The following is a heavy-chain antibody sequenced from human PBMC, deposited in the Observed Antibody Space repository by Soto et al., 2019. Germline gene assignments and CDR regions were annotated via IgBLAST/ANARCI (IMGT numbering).Heavy chain of an antibody. CDR1: GVSIASSSYY. V-gene: IGHV4-39*02. CDR3: ARRPAYESSGYIQFDP. D-gene: IGHD3-22*01. Sequence: SETLSLTCIVSGVSIASSSYYLEWIRQPPGKGLEWIGNIHYSGRTSYTPSLRSRVTISVDASKNHFSLKLTSVTAADTSVYYCARRPAYESSGYIQFDPWGQGTLVTVSS. J-gene: IGHJ5*02. CDR2: IHYSGRT.